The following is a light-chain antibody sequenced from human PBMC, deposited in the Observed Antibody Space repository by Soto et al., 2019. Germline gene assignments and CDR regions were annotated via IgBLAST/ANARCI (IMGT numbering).Light chain of an antibody. V-gene: IGKV1-27*01. CDR3: QKYDSAPWT. CDR2: DAS. Sequence: DIQMTQPPSSLSASVGDTVTISCRASQGLGNYLAWYQQKPGRLPQLLIFDASSLEPGVPSRFRGSRSGTDFILIINNLQPEDAATYYCQKYDSAPWTFGQGTKVQIK. CDR1: QGLGNY. J-gene: IGKJ1*01.